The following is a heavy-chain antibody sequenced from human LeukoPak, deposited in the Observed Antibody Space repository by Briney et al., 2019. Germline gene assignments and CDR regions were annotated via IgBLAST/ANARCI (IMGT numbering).Heavy chain of an antibody. CDR3: AKVTVTSRVWGLFDS. CDR2: ISGSGGST. J-gene: IGHJ4*02. CDR1: GFRFTNYA. D-gene: IGHD3-16*01. V-gene: IGHV3-23*01. Sequence: PGRSLRLSCGASGFRFTNYAMNWIRQAPGKGLEWVSGISGSGGSTYYADSVKGRFSISRDNSKSTLYLQMNSLRAEDTAVYYCAKVTVTSRVWGLFDSWGQGTHVTVSS.